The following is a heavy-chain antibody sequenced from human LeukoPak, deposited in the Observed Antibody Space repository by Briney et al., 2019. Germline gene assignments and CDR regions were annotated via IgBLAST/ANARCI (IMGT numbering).Heavy chain of an antibody. CDR2: MNPNSGNT. Sequence: AASVKVSCKASGYTFTSCDINWVRQATGQGLEWMGWMNPNSGNTGYGQSFQGRITMTRDTSIGTAYMELSNLTSEDTAIYYCTRGSSGRRDNWGQGTLVTVSA. D-gene: IGHD6-19*01. J-gene: IGHJ4*02. CDR1: GYTFTSCD. V-gene: IGHV1-8*01. CDR3: TRGSSGRRDN.